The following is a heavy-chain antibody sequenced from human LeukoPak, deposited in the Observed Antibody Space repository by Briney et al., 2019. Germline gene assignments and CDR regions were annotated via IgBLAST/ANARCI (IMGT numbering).Heavy chain of an antibody. CDR1: GGSFSGYY. Sequence: ETLSLTCAVYGGSFSGYYWSWVRQAPGKGLEWVANIKQDGSEKYYVDSVKGRFTISRDNAKNSLYLQMNSLRAEDTAVYYCARTGAFDIWGQGTMVTVSS. CDR2: IKQDGSEK. V-gene: IGHV3-7*03. J-gene: IGHJ3*02. CDR3: ARTGAFDI.